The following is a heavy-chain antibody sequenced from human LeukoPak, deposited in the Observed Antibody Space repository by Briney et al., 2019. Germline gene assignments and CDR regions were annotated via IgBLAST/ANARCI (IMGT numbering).Heavy chain of an antibody. D-gene: IGHD3-3*01. CDR3: ARGYDFWSGKRYYYYYYGMDV. CDR2: IYYSGST. V-gene: IGHV4-31*03. Sequence: SQTLSLTCTVSGGSISSGGYYWSWIRQHPGKGLGWIGYIYYSGSTYYNPSLKSRVTISVDTSKNQFSLKLSSVTAADTAVYYCARGYDFWSGKRYYYYYYGMDVWGQGTTVTVSS. CDR1: GGSISSGGYY. J-gene: IGHJ6*02.